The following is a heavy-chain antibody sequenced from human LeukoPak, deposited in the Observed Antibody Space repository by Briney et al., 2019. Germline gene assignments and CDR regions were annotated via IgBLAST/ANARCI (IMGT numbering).Heavy chain of an antibody. CDR2: ISWNSGSI. CDR1: GFTFDDYA. V-gene: IGHV3-9*01. D-gene: IGHD3-10*01. J-gene: IGHJ6*03. CDR3: AKEGYYYAMDV. Sequence: GGSLRLSCAAPGFTFDDYAMHWVRQAPGKGLEWVSGISWNSGSIGYADSVKGRFTISRDNAKNSLYLQMNSLRAEDTALYYCAKEGYYYAMDVWGKGTTVTISS.